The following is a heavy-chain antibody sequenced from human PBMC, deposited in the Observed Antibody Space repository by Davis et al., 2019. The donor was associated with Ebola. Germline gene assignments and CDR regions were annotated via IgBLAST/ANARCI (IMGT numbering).Heavy chain of an antibody. J-gene: IGHJ6*02. CDR2: IKQDGSEK. Sequence: GESLKISCAASGFTFSSYWMSWVRQAPGKGLEWVANIKQDGSEKYYVDSVKGRFTISRDNAKNSLYLQMNSLRAEDTAVYYCATVCSTSCYKHYYYGMDVWGQGTTVTVSS. D-gene: IGHD2-2*02. CDR1: GFTFSSYW. CDR3: ATVCSTSCYKHYYYGMDV. V-gene: IGHV3-7*03.